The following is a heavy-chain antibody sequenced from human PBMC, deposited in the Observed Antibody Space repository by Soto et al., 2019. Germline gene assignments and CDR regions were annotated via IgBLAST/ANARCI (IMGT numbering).Heavy chain of an antibody. V-gene: IGHV4-30-2*01. CDR3: ARGPPFGY. J-gene: IGHJ4*02. D-gene: IGHD3-10*01. CDR1: GGSISSGGYS. Sequence: SETLSLTCAVSGGSISSGGYSWSWIRQPPGKGLEWIGYIYHSGSTYYNPSLKSRVTISVDRSRNQFSLKLSSVTAADTAVYYCARGPPFGYWGQGTLVTVSS. CDR2: IYHSGST.